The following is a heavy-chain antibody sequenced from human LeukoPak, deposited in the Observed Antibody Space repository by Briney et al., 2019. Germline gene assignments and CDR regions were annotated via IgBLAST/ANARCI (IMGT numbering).Heavy chain of an antibody. CDR3: AREGRAYVPDY. J-gene: IGHJ4*02. D-gene: IGHD2-2*01. Sequence: GGSLTPSRAAAVFTFSTYSMNWVRQAHRKGLEWVSYISSSTIYYADSVKGRFTISRDNARNSLYLEMNSLRAEDTAVYYCAREGRAYVPDYWGQGIPVTVSS. CDR1: VFTFSTYS. V-gene: IGHV3-48*01. CDR2: ISSSTI.